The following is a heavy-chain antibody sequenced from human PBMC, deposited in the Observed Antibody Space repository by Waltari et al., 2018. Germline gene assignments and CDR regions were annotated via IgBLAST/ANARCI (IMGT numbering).Heavy chain of an antibody. CDR2: IYPADSDT. Sequence: VQLVQSGAEVKKPGESLRISCRGSGYMFSTYWIGWVRQMPGKGLEWMGVIYPADSDTRYSPSFQGQVTISVDKSNDITYLHWTSLKPSDTAMYYCARPEGKQQLVYWGQGTLVTVSS. D-gene: IGHD6-13*01. V-gene: IGHV5-51*03. CDR3: ARPEGKQQLVY. J-gene: IGHJ4*02. CDR1: GYMFSTYW.